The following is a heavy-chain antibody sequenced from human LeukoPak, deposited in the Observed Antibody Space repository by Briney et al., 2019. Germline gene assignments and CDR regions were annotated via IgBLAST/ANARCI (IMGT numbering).Heavy chain of an antibody. CDR2: TFYRSKWYY. CDR1: GDSVSSNDAS. CDR3: AREVAMIRGVKNWFDR. V-gene: IGHV6-1*01. J-gene: IGHJ5*02. D-gene: IGHD3-10*01. Sequence: SQTLSLTCAISGDSVSSNDASWNWIRLSPSRGLEWLGRTFYRSKWYYDYEASLKSRITINPDTSKNQFSLQLNSVTPEDTAMYYCAREVAMIRGVKNWFDRWGQGTLVTVSS.